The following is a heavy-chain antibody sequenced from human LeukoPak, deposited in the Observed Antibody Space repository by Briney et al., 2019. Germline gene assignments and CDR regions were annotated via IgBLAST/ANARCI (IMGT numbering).Heavy chain of an antibody. J-gene: IGHJ4*02. Sequence: PSETLSLTCTVSGGSISSYYWSWIRQPPGKGLEWIGYIYYSGSTNYNPSLKSRVTISVDTSENQFSLKLSSVTAADTAVYYCARVVGSYCFDYWGQGTLVTVSS. CDR1: GGSISSYY. V-gene: IGHV4-59*01. D-gene: IGHD1-26*01. CDR3: ARVVGSYCFDY. CDR2: IYYSGST.